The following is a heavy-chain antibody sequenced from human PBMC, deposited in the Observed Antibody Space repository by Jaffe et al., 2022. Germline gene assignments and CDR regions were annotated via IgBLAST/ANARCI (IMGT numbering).Heavy chain of an antibody. CDR1: GYTFTAYA. CDR2: IHAGNGNT. D-gene: IGHD6-19*01. J-gene: IGHJ4*02. Sequence: QVQLVQSGAEVKKPGAPVKVSCKASGYTFTAYAIHWVRQAPGQRLEWMGWIHAGNGNTKYSQNFQGRVTITMDTSASTAYMELSSLRSEDTAVYYCARSGWSYIKYFDYWGQGTLVTVSS. V-gene: IGHV1-3*01. CDR3: ARSGWSYIKYFDY.